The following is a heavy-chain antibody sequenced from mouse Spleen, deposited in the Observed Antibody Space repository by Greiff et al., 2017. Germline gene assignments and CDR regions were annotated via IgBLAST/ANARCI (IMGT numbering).Heavy chain of an antibody. J-gene: IGHJ3*01. CDR1: GFTFSSYA. CDR2: ISSGGGNT. V-gene: IGHV5-9*04. CDR3: ASSITTVVATPFAY. D-gene: IGHD1-1*01. Sequence: DVKLVESGGGLVKLGGSLKLSCAASGFTFSSYAMSWVRQTPEKRLEWVATISSGGGNTYYPDSVKGRFTISRDNAKNTLYLQMSSLKSEDTAMYYCASSITTVVATPFAYWGQGTLVTVSA.